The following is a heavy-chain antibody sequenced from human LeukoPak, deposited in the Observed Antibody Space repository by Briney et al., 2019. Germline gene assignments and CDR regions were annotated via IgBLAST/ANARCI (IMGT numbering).Heavy chain of an antibody. CDR2: IYYSGST. J-gene: IGHJ4*02. CDR1: GGSISRSSYY. CDR3: ARHGSIATGAFTY. V-gene: IGHV4-39*01. D-gene: IGHD6-13*01. Sequence: PSETLSLTCSVSGGSISRSSYYWGWTRQPPGKGLEWIGSIYYSGSTYYNPSLKSRVTISVDTSRNQFSLKLSSVTAADTAVYYCARHGSIATGAFTYWGQGTLVTVSS.